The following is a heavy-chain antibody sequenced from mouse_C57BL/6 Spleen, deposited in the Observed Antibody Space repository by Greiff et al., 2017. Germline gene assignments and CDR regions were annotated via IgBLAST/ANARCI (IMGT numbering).Heavy chain of an antibody. Sequence: QVQLKQPGAELVMPGASVKLSCKASGYTFTSYWMHWVKQRPGQGLEWIGEIDPSDSYTNYNQKFKGKSTLTVDKSSSTAYMQLSSLTSEDSAVYYCARKGYDGVDYWGQGTTLTVSS. CDR3: ARKGYDGVDY. D-gene: IGHD2-2*01. CDR1: GYTFTSYW. J-gene: IGHJ2*01. CDR2: IDPSDSYT. V-gene: IGHV1-69*01.